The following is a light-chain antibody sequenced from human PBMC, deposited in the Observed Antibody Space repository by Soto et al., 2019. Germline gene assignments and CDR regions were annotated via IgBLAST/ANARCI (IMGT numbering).Light chain of an antibody. CDR1: QSVSSSY. CDR3: QQYGNSPYT. Sequence: EIVLTQSPGTLSLSPGERATLSCRASQSVSSSYLTWYQQKPGQAPRLLIYGTSSRATGIPDRFSGSGSGTDFTLTSSRLDPEDFAVYYCQQYGNSPYTFGQGTKLEI. J-gene: IGKJ2*01. CDR2: GTS. V-gene: IGKV3-20*01.